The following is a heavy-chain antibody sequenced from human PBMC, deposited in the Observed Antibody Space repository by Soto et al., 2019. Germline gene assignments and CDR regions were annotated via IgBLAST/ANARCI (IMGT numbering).Heavy chain of an antibody. V-gene: IGHV1-18*04. CDR3: ARDLAVAAAIAGSIDY. Sequence: GASVQVSCKASGYTFPSYGISWVRQAPGQGLERMGWISAYNGNTNYAQKLQGRVTMTTDTSTSTAYMELRSLRSDDPAVYYCARDLAVAAAIAGSIDYWGQGTLVTVSS. CDR2: ISAYNGNT. D-gene: IGHD2-2*01. J-gene: IGHJ4*02. CDR1: GYTFPSYG.